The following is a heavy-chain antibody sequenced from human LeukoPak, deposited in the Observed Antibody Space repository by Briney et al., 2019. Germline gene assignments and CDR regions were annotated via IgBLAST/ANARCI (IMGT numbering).Heavy chain of an antibody. V-gene: IGHV3-21*01. CDR2: ISSSSSYI. D-gene: IGHD6-25*01. J-gene: IGHJ4*02. CDR1: GFTFSSYS. CDR3: ARVSSFSTSSAEIDY. Sequence: KPGGSLRLSCAASGFTFSSYSMNWVRQAPGKGLEWVSSISSSSSYIYYADSVKGRFTISRDNAKNSLYLQMNSLRAEDTAVYYCARVSSFSTSSAEIDYWGQGTLVTVSS.